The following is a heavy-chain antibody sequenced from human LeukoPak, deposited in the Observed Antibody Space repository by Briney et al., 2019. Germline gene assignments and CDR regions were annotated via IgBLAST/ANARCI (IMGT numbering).Heavy chain of an antibody. J-gene: IGHJ3*02. V-gene: IGHV1-2*06. CDR1: GYTLTGCY. CDR3: ASVLEGAGAFDI. CDR2: INPNSGGT. Sequence: ASVKVSCKASGYTLTGCYMHWVRQAPGQGLEWMGRINPNSGGTNYAQKFQGRVTMTRDTSISTAYMELSRLRSDDTAVYYCASVLEGAGAFDIWGQGTMVTVSS. D-gene: IGHD3-3*01.